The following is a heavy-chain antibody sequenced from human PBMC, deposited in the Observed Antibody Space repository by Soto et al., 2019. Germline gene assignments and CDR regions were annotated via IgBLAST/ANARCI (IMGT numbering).Heavy chain of an antibody. Sequence: ASVKVSFKASGYTFTSYCMHWERQAPGQGLEWMGIINPSGGSTSYAQKFQGRVTMTRDTSTSTVYMELSSLRSEDTAVYYCARGGLNRGDFWSGYYNFDYWGQGTLVTVSS. CDR3: ARGGLNRGDFWSGYYNFDY. J-gene: IGHJ4*02. CDR2: INPSGGST. V-gene: IGHV1-46*01. CDR1: GYTFTSYC. D-gene: IGHD3-3*01.